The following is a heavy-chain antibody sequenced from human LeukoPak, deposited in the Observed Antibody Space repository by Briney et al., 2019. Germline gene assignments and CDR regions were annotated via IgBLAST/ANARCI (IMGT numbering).Heavy chain of an antibody. D-gene: IGHD3-10*01. CDR3: ARGIRSYGSGSF. J-gene: IGHJ4*02. CDR2: INHSGST. Sequence: SETMSLTCAVYGGSFSGYYWSWIRQPPGKELEWIGEINHSGSTNYNPSLKSRVTISVDTSKNQFSLKLSSVTAADTAVYYCARGIRSYGSGSFWGQGTLVTVSS. V-gene: IGHV4-34*01. CDR1: GGSFSGYY.